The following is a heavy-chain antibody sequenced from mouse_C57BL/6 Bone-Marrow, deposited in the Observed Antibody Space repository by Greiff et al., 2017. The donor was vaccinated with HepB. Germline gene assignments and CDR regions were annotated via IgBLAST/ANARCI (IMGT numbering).Heavy chain of an antibody. Sequence: EVKVEESGGGLVQPGGSMKLSCAASGFTFSDAWMDWVRQSPEKGLEWVAEIRNKANNHATYYAESVKGRFTISRDDSKSSVYLQMNSLRAEDTGIYYCTRDTAQARYFDYWGQGTTLTVSS. V-gene: IGHV6-6*01. CDR3: TRDTAQARYFDY. J-gene: IGHJ2*01. CDR2: IRNKANNHAT. CDR1: GFTFSDAW. D-gene: IGHD3-2*02.